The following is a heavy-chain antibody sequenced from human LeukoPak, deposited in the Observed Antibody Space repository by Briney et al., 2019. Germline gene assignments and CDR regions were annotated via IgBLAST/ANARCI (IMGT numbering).Heavy chain of an antibody. CDR3: ARDRGDYGDYSFDY. CDR1: GFTFSSYA. Sequence: GRSLRLSCAASGFTFSSYAMHWVRQAPGKELEWVAVISYDGSNKYYADSVKGRFTISRDNSKNTLYLQMNSLRAEDTAVYYCARDRGDYGDYSFDYWGQGTLVTVSS. CDR2: ISYDGSNK. J-gene: IGHJ4*02. V-gene: IGHV3-30-3*01. D-gene: IGHD4-17*01.